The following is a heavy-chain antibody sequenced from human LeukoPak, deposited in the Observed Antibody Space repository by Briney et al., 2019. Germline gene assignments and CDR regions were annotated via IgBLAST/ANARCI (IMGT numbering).Heavy chain of an antibody. J-gene: IGHJ4*02. D-gene: IGHD6-19*01. CDR2: ISWNSGSI. Sequence: PGRSLRLSCAASGFTFDDYAMHWVRQAPGKGLEWVSGISWNSGSIGYADSVKGRFTISRDNAKNSLYLQMNSLRAEDMALYYCAKDLYSSGLEGQFDYWGQGTLVTVSS. CDR3: AKDLYSSGLEGQFDY. V-gene: IGHV3-9*03. CDR1: GFTFDDYA.